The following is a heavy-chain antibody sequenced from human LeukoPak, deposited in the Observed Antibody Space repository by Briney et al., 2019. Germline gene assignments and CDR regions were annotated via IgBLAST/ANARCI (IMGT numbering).Heavy chain of an antibody. J-gene: IGHJ4*02. Sequence: PGGSLRLSCAASGFTFSSYAMSWVRQAPGKGLEWVSAISGSGGSTYYADSVKGRFTISRDNSKNTLYLQMNSLRAEDTAVCFCAKRRTHYDSSGYPDYWGQGTLVTVSS. D-gene: IGHD3-22*01. CDR3: AKRRTHYDSSGYPDY. CDR2: ISGSGGST. CDR1: GFTFSSYA. V-gene: IGHV3-23*01.